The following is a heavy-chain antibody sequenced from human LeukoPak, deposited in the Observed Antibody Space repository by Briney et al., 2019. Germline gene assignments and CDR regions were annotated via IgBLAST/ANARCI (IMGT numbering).Heavy chain of an antibody. CDR1: GYTFTSYY. V-gene: IGHV1-46*01. J-gene: IGHJ4*02. CDR2: INPSGGST. Sequence: EASVKVSCKASGYTFTSYYTHWVRQAPGQGLEWMGIINPSGGSTSYAQKFQGRVTMTRDTSTSTVYMELSSLRSEDTAVYYCARDYDPYYYDSSGSSYFDYWGQGTLVTVSS. CDR3: ARDYDPYYYDSSGSSYFDY. D-gene: IGHD3-22*01.